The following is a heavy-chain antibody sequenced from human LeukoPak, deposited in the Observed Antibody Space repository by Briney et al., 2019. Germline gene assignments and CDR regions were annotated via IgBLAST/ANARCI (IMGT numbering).Heavy chain of an antibody. D-gene: IGHD4-17*01. V-gene: IGHV4-34*01. CDR2: INHSGNT. Sequence: SETLSLTCAVYGGSFSDGSFSDYYWSWIRQPPGEGLEWIGEINHSGNTNYNPSLKSRVTISIDMSKNQFSLKLTSVTAADTAVYYCAKITPGDYARERFNWFDPWGQGTLVTVSS. CDR1: GGSFSDGSFSDYY. CDR3: AKITPGDYARERFNWFDP. J-gene: IGHJ5*02.